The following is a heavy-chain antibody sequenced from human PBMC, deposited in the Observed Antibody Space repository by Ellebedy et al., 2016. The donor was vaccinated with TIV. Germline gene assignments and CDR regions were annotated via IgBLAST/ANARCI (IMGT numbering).Heavy chain of an antibody. CDR3: ARGPRISRLDY. CDR2: IYYSGST. J-gene: IGHJ4*02. D-gene: IGHD2/OR15-2a*01. Sequence: SETLSLXCTVSGGSISSYYWSWIRQPPGKGLEWIGYIYYSGSTNYNPSLKSRVTISVDTSKNQFSLKLSSVTAADTAVYYCARGPRISRLDYWGQGTLVTVSS. V-gene: IGHV4-59*01. CDR1: GGSISSYY.